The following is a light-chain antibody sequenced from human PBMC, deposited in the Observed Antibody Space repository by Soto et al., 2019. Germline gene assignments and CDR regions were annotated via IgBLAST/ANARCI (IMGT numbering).Light chain of an antibody. Sequence: EIAMTQSPASLSVSPGKRATLSCRASQSISSNLAWYQQKPGQAPRLLIYDASSLESGVPSRFSGSGSGTEFTLTVSSLQPDDFATYYCQQYNHYWTFGQGTKVDIK. CDR1: QSISSN. V-gene: IGKV3-15*01. J-gene: IGKJ1*01. CDR3: QQYNHYWT. CDR2: DAS.